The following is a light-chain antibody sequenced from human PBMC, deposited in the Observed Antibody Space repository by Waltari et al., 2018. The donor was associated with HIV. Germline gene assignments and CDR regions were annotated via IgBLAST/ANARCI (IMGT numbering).Light chain of an antibody. CDR2: TND. J-gene: IGLJ2*01. CDR3: AAWDDSLIGVI. V-gene: IGLV1-44*01. Sequence: QSVLTQPPSASGTPGQTVTIPCSGSSSNIGSHSVNWYQQLPGTAPKLLIYTNDQRPSGVPDRFSGSKSGTSASLAITGLQSKDEADYYCAAWDDSLIGVIFGGGTKLTVL. CDR1: SSNIGSHS.